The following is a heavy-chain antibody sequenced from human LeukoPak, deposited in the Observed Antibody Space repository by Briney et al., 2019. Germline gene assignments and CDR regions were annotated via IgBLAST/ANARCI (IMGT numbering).Heavy chain of an antibody. V-gene: IGHV1-46*01. J-gene: IGHJ3*01. D-gene: IGHD4-23*01. CDR2: FNPNGDRT. CDR3: ARDMSTRVTPISYAFDV. Sequence: GASVKVSCKASENTFTNYYMHWVRQAPGQGLEWLGIFNPNGDRTNYAQTFQDRVTMTRDTSTTTVYMELSSLRSEDTAVYYCARDMSTRVTPISYAFDVWGQGTMVTVSS. CDR1: ENTFTNYY.